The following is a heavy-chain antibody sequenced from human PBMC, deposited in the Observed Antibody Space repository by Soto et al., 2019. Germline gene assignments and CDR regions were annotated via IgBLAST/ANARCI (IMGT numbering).Heavy chain of an antibody. V-gene: IGHV3-23*01. J-gene: IGHJ5*01. CDR1: GFSFHTFE. CDR3: VKWGWLDF. D-gene: IGHD3-16*01. Sequence: EVQLLESGGGLVQPGGSLRLSCAASGFSFHTFEMSWVRQAPGRGLEWVSFISDDGSRTYYADAVKGRFTISRDNSKYTLYLQMNSLTVEDTAVYACVKWGWLDFWGQGTLVTVSS. CDR2: ISDDGSRT.